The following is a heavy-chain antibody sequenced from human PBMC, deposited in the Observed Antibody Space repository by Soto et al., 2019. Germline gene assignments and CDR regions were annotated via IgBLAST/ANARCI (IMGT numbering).Heavy chain of an antibody. D-gene: IGHD6-6*01. J-gene: IGHJ4*02. Sequence: PGGSLRLSCAASGFTFSSYGMHWVRQAPGKGLEWVAVIWYDGSNKYYADSVKGRFTISRDNSKNTLYLQMNSLRAEDTAVYYCARDTHSSSSSLFAGYWGQGTLVTVSS. V-gene: IGHV3-33*01. CDR2: IWYDGSNK. CDR1: GFTFSSYG. CDR3: ARDTHSSSSSLFAGY.